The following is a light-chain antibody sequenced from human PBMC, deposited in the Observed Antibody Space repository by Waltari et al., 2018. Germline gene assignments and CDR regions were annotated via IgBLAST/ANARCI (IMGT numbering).Light chain of an antibody. V-gene: IGKV1-39*01. J-gene: IGKJ4*01. Sequence: DIQMTQSPSSLSASVGDRVTITCRASQSISNYLNWYQQKPGKAPKLLIYAASSLQSGVPPRFSGSGSGTDFTITISSLQPEDFAIYYCQQSDSTQRTFGGGTKVEIK. CDR2: AAS. CDR3: QQSDSTQRT. CDR1: QSISNY.